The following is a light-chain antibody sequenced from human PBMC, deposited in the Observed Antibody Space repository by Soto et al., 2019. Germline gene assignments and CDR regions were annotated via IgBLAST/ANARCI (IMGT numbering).Light chain of an antibody. CDR1: QSISSW. J-gene: IGKJ1*01. Sequence: DIQMTQSPSTLSASVGDRVTITCRASQSISSWLAWYQQKPGKAPKLLIYDASSLESGVPSRFSGSGSGTELTLTISSLQPDDFATYYCQQYNSYLTWTFGQGTKVEIK. CDR3: QQYNSYLTWT. CDR2: DAS. V-gene: IGKV1-5*01.